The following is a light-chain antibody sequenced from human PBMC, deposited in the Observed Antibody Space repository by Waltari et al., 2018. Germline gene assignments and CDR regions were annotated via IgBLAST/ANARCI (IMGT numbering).Light chain of an antibody. J-gene: IGKJ4*01. CDR1: QIVLFSAKNNTY. V-gene: IGKV4-1*01. Sequence: DIVMTQPPDSLVVSLGERAPLKGNSIQIVLFSAKNNTYLAWNQQKPGQPPSLLIYFDSTRDSGIPDRFSVSGSGTDFTFNISSLQAEDVAFYFCQQYYSTPRTFGGGTKVEIK. CDR2: FDS. CDR3: QQYYSTPRT.